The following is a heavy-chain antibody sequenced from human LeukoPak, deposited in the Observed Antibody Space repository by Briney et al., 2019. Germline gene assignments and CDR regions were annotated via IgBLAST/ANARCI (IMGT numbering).Heavy chain of an antibody. J-gene: IGHJ3*02. CDR1: GGTFSSYA. D-gene: IGHD4-17*01. CDR3: ARDRATVTTGGDAFDI. CDR2: IIPIFGTA. Sequence: SVKVSCKASGGTFSSYAISWVRQAPGQGLEWMGGIIPIFGTANYAQKFQGRVTITADESTSTAYMELSSLRSDDTAVYYCARDRATVTTGGDAFDIWGQGTMVTVSS. V-gene: IGHV1-69*13.